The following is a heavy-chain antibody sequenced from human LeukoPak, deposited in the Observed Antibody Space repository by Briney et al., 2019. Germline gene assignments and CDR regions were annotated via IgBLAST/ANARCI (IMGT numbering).Heavy chain of an antibody. V-gene: IGHV3-74*01. CDR2: INTDGSST. CDR1: GFTFSSYW. J-gene: IGHJ4*02. D-gene: IGHD5-18*01. Sequence: GGSLRLSCAASGFTFSSYWMHWVRQAPGKGLVWVSRINTDGSSTSYADSVKGRFTISRDNAKNTLYLQMNSLRAEDTAVYYCARDPPDTAMVKTFDYWGQGTLVTVSS. CDR3: ARDPPDTAMVKTFDY.